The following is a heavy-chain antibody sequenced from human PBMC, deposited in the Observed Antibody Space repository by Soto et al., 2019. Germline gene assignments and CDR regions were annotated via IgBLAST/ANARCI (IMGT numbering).Heavy chain of an antibody. CDR3: ARMGVHLGELSRNWFDP. Sequence: QVQLQESGPGLVKPSQTLSLTCSLSGVSINSDEFYWTWIRQSPGKGLEWIGYIYSSGRTHYNPSLKSRINISLDTSNNLLSLRLSSVTAADTAVYYCARMGVHLGELSRNWFDPWGRGTLVTVSS. J-gene: IGHJ5*02. CDR1: GVSINSDEFY. CDR2: IYSSGRT. V-gene: IGHV4-31*03. D-gene: IGHD3-16*02.